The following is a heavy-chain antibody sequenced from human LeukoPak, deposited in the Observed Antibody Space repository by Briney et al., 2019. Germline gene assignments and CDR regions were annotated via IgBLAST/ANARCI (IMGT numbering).Heavy chain of an antibody. D-gene: IGHD2-15*01. CDR2: ISFDGNDE. CDR3: ASSRQRMGGLRKLEYHFDS. J-gene: IGHJ4*02. CDR1: GFSFSSFV. Sequence: GGSLRLSCAASGFSFSSFVMHWVRQAPGKGLEWLAVISFDGNDEYYADSVRGRFTISRDNSKNTVGLQMNSLRGEDTAVFYCASSRQRMGGLRKLEYHFDSWGQGSLVIVS. V-gene: IGHV3-30*01.